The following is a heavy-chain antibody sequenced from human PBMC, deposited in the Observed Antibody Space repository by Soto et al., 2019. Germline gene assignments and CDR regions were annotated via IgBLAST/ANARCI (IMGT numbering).Heavy chain of an antibody. V-gene: IGHV3-23*01. CDR1: GFTFNIYA. J-gene: IGHJ4*02. D-gene: IGHD6-19*01. CDR2: VQSNGVT. CDR3: AKWLRSGSFYCDF. Sequence: GGSLRLSCQASGFTFNIYAMSWVRQAPGKGLEWVALVQSNGVTYYAESVRGRFTVSRDNSKNTVYLQMDSLRVEDTALSYCAKWLRSGSFYCDFWGQGTMVTVSS.